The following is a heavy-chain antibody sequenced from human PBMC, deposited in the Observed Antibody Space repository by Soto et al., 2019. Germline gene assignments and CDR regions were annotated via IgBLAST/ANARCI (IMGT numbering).Heavy chain of an antibody. CDR3: ARIGDLPSGYYPRVFDY. CDR2: ISAYNGNT. J-gene: IGHJ4*02. V-gene: IGHV1-18*01. D-gene: IGHD3-22*01. Sequence: QVPLVQSGAEVKKPGASVKVSCKASGYTFTSYGITWVRQAPGQGLEWMGWISAYNGNTNYAQKLQGRVTMTTDTSTSTAYMELRSLRSDDTAVYYCARIGDLPSGYYPRVFDYWGQGTLVTVSS. CDR1: GYTFTSYG.